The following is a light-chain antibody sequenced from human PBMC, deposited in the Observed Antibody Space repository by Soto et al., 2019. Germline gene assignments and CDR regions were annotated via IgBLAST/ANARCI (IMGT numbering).Light chain of an antibody. V-gene: IGLV7-46*01. CDR3: LVIFTGVGEV. CDR2: DTD. J-gene: IGLJ1*01. CDR1: TGAVTSGHW. Sequence: QAVVTQEPSLTVSPGGTVTLTCDSSTGAVTSGHWPHWFQQKPGQAPRTLIYDTDNKHPWTPARFSGSLLGGKAALTLSGAQPEDESDYYCLVIFTGVGEVFGTGTKVTVL.